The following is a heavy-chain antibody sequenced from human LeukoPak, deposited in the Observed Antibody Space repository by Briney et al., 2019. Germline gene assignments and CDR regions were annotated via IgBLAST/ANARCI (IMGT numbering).Heavy chain of an antibody. Sequence: PSETLSLACAVYGGSFSGYYWSWIRQPPGKGLEWIGEINHSGSTNYNPSLKSRVTISVDTSKNQFSLKLSSVTAADTAVYYCARGRGYYDILTGYFPFGYWGQGTLVTASS. CDR3: ARGRGYYDILTGYFPFGY. V-gene: IGHV4-34*01. J-gene: IGHJ4*02. CDR2: INHSGST. D-gene: IGHD3-9*01. CDR1: GGSFSGYY.